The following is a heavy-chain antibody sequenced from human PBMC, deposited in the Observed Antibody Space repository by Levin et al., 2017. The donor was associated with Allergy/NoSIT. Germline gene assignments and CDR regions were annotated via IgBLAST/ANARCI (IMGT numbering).Heavy chain of an antibody. CDR1: GFTFSSYA. V-gene: IGHV3-30*04. CDR3: ARALLEYFDY. CDR2: ISYDGSNK. Sequence: PGGSLRLSCAASGFTFSSYAMHWVRQAPGKGLEWVAVISYDGSNKYYADSVKGRFTISRDNSKNTLYLQMNSLRAEDTAVYYCARALLEYFDYWGQGTLVTVSS. D-gene: IGHD1-1*01. J-gene: IGHJ4*02.